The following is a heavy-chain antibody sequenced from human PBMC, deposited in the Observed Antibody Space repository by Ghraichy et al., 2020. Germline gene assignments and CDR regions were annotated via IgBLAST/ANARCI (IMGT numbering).Heavy chain of an antibody. CDR2: IYYSGST. D-gene: IGHD3-3*01. CDR1: GGSIISSSYY. V-gene: IGHV4-39*01. Sequence: SETLSLTCTVSGGSIISSSYYWGWIRQPPGKGLEWIGSIYYSGSTYYNPSLKSRVTISVDTSKNQFSLKLSSVTAADTAVYYCARHVDFWSGYGFDYWGQGTLFTVS. J-gene: IGHJ4*02. CDR3: ARHVDFWSGYGFDY.